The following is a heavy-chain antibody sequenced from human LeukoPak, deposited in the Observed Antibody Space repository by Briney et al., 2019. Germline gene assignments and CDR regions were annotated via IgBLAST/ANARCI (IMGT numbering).Heavy chain of an antibody. CDR3: ARDLRSYGDHRYYFDY. Sequence: GRSLRVSCAASGFTFSSYAMHWVRQAPGKGLEWVAVISYDGSNEYYADSVKGRFTISRDNSKNTLYLQMNSLRAEDTAVYYCARDLRSYGDHRYYFDYWGQGTLVTVSS. CDR1: GFTFSSYA. D-gene: IGHD4-17*01. V-gene: IGHV3-30-3*01. CDR2: ISYDGSNE. J-gene: IGHJ4*02.